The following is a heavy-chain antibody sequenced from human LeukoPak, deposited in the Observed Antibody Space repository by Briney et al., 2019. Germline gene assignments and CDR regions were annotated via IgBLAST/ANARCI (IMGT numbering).Heavy chain of an antibody. CDR1: GASISTTGYY. D-gene: IGHD3-16*01. V-gene: IGHV4-39*02. J-gene: IGHJ4*02. Sequence: SQTLSLTCTVSGASISTTGYYWSWIRQDPGEGLEWIGSIYGSGTTYYDPPLRSRVSISADTSKNHFSLELSSVTAADTAVYYCASVGGGSPYWGQGTLVTVSS. CDR3: ASVGGGSPY. CDR2: IYGSGTT.